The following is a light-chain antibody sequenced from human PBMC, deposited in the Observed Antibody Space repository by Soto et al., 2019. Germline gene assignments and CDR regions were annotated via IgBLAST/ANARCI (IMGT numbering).Light chain of an antibody. CDR2: DAS. CDR3: HQRTGFSIPFT. J-gene: IGKJ5*01. CDR1: QSVSTY. V-gene: IGKV3-11*01. Sequence: EIVLTQSPATLSLSPGERATLSCRASQSVSTYLAWYQQKPCQAPRLLIYDASNRATGIPARFSGSGGGTDLALTISGREPEGFAFYYCHQRTGFSIPFTFGQGTRLEIK.